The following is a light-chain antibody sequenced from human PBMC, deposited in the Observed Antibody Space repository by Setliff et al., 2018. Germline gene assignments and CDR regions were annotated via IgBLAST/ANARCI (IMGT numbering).Light chain of an antibody. CDR2: EVS. V-gene: IGLV2-8*01. CDR1: SSDVGGYNY. J-gene: IGLJ1*01. Sequence: QSALAQPPSASGSPGQSVTISCTGTSSDVGGYNYVSWYQQHPGKAPKLMIYEVSKRPSGVPDRFSGSKSGNTASLTVSGLQAEDEADYYCSSYAGSLDVFGTGTKVTV. CDR3: SSYAGSLDV.